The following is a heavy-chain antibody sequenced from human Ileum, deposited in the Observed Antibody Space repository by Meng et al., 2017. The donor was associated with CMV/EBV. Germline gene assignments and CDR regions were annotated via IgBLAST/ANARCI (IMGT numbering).Heavy chain of an antibody. V-gene: IGHV1-18*01. CDR2: ISPYNGNT. CDR1: GYTFIDHG. Sequence: QVQLVQSGPWVKTPGASVTVSRKSSGYTFIDHGIVWVRQAPGQGLEWMGWISPYNGNTDSAQKVQGRVTMTTDTSTSTAYMELRSLRSDDTAVYYCARVGGGDYFDHWGQGTLVTVSS. CDR3: ARVGGGDYFDH. J-gene: IGHJ4*02. D-gene: IGHD3-16*01.